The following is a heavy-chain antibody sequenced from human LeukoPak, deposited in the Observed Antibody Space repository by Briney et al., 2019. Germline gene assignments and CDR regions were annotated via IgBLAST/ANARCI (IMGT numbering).Heavy chain of an antibody. V-gene: IGHV4-34*01. J-gene: IGHJ5*02. Sequence: SETLSLTCAVYGGSFSGYYWSWIRQPPGKGLEWIGEINHSGSTNYNPSLKSRVTISVDTSKNQFSLKLSSVTAADTAVYYCARGRPWFDPWGQGTLITVSS. CDR1: GGSFSGYY. CDR3: ARGRPWFDP. D-gene: IGHD6-6*01. CDR2: INHSGST.